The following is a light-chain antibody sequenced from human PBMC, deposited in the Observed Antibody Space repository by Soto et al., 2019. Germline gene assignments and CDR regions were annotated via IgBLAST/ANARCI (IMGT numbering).Light chain of an antibody. V-gene: IGKV1-5*03. J-gene: IGKJ4*01. CDR3: QQYNSYPLT. Sequence: DIQMTQSPSTLSASVGDRVTITCRASQSISSWLAWYQQKPGKAPNLLIYKASSLESGVPSRFSGSGSGTEFPLTIRRLQPDDFETYYCQQYNSYPLTFGGGTKEEIK. CDR1: QSISSW. CDR2: KAS.